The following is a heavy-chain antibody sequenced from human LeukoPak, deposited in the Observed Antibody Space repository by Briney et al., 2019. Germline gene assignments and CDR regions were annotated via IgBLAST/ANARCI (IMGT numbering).Heavy chain of an antibody. D-gene: IGHD6-13*01. CDR2: ISHEGSAK. CDR3: ARRRYSSSWCFDY. V-gene: IGHV3-30*03. Sequence: GGSLRLSCAASGLSFGSYGMHWVRQAPGKGLEWLAVISHEGSAKYHADSVKGRFTISRDNSKNMVYLQMNSLRAEDSAVYYCARRRYSSSWCFDYWGPGTLVTVSS. CDR1: GLSFGSYG. J-gene: IGHJ4*02.